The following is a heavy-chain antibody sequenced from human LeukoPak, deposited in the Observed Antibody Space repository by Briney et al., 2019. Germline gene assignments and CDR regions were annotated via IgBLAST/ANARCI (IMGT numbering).Heavy chain of an antibody. J-gene: IGHJ4*02. CDR3: ARGLVPAAPDAFDY. CDR1: GYTFTSYD. Sequence: GASVKVSCKASGYTFTSYDINWVRQATGQGLEWMGWMNPSSGNTGYAQKFQGRVTITRNTSISTAYMELSSLRSEDTAVYYCARGLVPAAPDAFDYWGQGTLVTVSS. V-gene: IGHV1-8*03. D-gene: IGHD2-2*01. CDR2: MNPSSGNT.